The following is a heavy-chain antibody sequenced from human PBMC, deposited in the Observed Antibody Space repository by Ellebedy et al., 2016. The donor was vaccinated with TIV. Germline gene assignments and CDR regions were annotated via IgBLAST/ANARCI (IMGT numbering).Heavy chain of an antibody. V-gene: IGHV3-30-3*01. Sequence: GESLKISXAASGFTFSSYALHWVRQAPGKGLEWVAVISYDGSNKYYADSVKGRFTISRDNSKNTLYLQMNSLRAEDTAVYYCARGYDAFDIWGQGTMVTVSS. J-gene: IGHJ3*02. D-gene: IGHD5-18*01. CDR2: ISYDGSNK. CDR1: GFTFSSYA. CDR3: ARGYDAFDI.